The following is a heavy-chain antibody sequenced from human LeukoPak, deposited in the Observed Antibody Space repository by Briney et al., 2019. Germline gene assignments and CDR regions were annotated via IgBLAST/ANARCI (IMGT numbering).Heavy chain of an antibody. CDR2: IIPIFGTA. CDR1: GGTFSSYA. Sequence: RASVKVSCKASGGTFSSYAISWVRQAPGQGLEWMGGIIPIFGTANYAQKFQGRATITADESTSTAYMELSSLRSEDTAVYYCARGGLLQSAALGYFDYWGQGTLVTVSS. J-gene: IGHJ4*02. V-gene: IGHV1-69*13. CDR3: ARGGLLQSAALGYFDY. D-gene: IGHD4-11*01.